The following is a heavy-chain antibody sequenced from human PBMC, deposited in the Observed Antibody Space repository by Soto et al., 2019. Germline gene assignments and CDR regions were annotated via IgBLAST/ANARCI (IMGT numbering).Heavy chain of an antibody. CDR1: GRSISSYY. CDR2: IYYSGST. Sequence: SETLSLTCAVFGRSISSYYWSWITQPPGKGLEWIGYIYYSGSTNYNPSLKSRVTISVDTSKNQFSLKLSSVTAADTAVYYCARARESTYYYYYYYMDVWGKGTTVT. V-gene: IGHV4-59*01. CDR3: ARARESTYYYYYYYMDV. D-gene: IGHD2-2*01. J-gene: IGHJ6*03.